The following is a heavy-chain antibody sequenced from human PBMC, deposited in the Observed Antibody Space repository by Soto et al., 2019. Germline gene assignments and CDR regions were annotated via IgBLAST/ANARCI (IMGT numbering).Heavy chain of an antibody. D-gene: IGHD6-13*01. Sequence: QVQLQESGPGLVKPSETLSLTCTVSGGSISSYYWSWIRQPPGKGLEWIGYIYYSGSTNYNPSLKSRVTISVDTSKNQFSLKLSSVTAADTAVYYCAGGRIAAADTGWFDPWGQGTLVTVSS. CDR2: IYYSGST. CDR3: AGGRIAAADTGWFDP. CDR1: GGSISSYY. J-gene: IGHJ5*02. V-gene: IGHV4-59*01.